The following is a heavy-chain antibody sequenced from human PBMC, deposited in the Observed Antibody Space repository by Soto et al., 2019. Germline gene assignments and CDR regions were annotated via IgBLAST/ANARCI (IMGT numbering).Heavy chain of an antibody. J-gene: IGHJ6*02. D-gene: IGHD6-19*01. CDR3: AKRSELYSSGWYVYYYGMDV. V-gene: IGHV3-23*01. CDR1: GFTFSSYA. Sequence: GGSLRLSCAASGFTFSSYAMSWVRQAPGKGLEWVSAISGGGGSTYYADSVKGRFTISRDNSKNTLYLQMNSLRAEDTAVYYCAKRSELYSSGWYVYYYGMDVWGQGTTVTVSS. CDR2: ISGGGGST.